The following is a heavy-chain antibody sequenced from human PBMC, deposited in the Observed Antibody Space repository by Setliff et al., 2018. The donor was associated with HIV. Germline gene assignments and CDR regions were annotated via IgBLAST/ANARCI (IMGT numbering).Heavy chain of an antibody. D-gene: IGHD3-22*01. CDR1: GGTFSRYT. CDR2: IIPIFGTT. J-gene: IGHJ4*02. Sequence: GASVKVSCKASGGTFSRYTISWVRQDPGQGLEWMGGIIPIFGTTNYAQRFQGRVSITADASTSTAYMELSSLRSEDTAMYFCARDNYYDTSGAIGYWGQGTMVTVSS. CDR3: ARDNYYDTSGAIGY. V-gene: IGHV1-69*13.